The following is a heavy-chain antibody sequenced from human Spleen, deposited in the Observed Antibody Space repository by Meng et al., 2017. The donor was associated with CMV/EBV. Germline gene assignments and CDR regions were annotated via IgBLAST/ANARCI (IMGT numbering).Heavy chain of an antibody. CDR1: GYTFTSYD. Sequence: KAYGYTFTSYDINWVRQATGQGLEWMGWMNPNSGNTGYAQKFQGRVTITRNTSISTAYMELSSLRSEDTAVYYCARDGADSSSFFDYWGQGTLVTVSS. V-gene: IGHV1-8*03. CDR3: ARDGADSSSFFDY. D-gene: IGHD6-6*01. J-gene: IGHJ4*02. CDR2: MNPNSGNT.